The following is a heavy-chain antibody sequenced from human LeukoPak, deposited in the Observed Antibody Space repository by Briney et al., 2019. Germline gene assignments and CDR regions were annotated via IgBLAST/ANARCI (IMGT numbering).Heavy chain of an antibody. Sequence: PSGTLSLTCAVSGASISSSNWWSWVRQPPGKGLEWIGKIYHSGSTNYNPSLKSRVTISIDKSKNQFSLKLSSVTAADTAVYYCARAQSCGSGSGPDYWGQGKLVSVSS. V-gene: IGHV4-4*02. D-gene: IGHD3-10*01. J-gene: IGHJ4*02. CDR3: ARAQSCGSGSGPDY. CDR1: GASISSSNW. CDR2: IYHSGST.